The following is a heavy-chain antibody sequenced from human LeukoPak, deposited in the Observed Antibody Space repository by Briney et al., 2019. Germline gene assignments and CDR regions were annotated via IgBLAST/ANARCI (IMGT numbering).Heavy chain of an antibody. J-gene: IGHJ4*02. CDR2: IYYSGST. D-gene: IGHD3-10*01. CDR1: GGSISSGGYY. Sequence: SETLSLTCTVSGGSISSGGYYWSWIRQHPGKGLEWIGYIYYSGSTYYNPSLKSRVTISVDTSKNQFSLKLSSVTAADTAVYYCAVSNGRARDPSYFDYWGQGTLVTVSS. CDR3: AVSNGRARDPSYFDY. V-gene: IGHV4-31*03.